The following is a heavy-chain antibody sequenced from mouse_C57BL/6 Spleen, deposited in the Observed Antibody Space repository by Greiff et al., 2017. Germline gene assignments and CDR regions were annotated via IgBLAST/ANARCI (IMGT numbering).Heavy chain of an antibody. Sequence: VQLQQPGAELVKPGASVKMSCKASGYTFTSYWITWVKQRPGQGLEWIGDIYPGSGSTNYNEKFKSKATLTVDTSSSTAYMQLSSLTSEDSAVYYCARLPLLYQPRDYAMDYWGQGTSVTVSS. J-gene: IGHJ4*01. CDR2: IYPGSGST. CDR3: ARLPLLYQPRDYAMDY. V-gene: IGHV1-55*01. D-gene: IGHD2-12*01. CDR1: GYTFTSYW.